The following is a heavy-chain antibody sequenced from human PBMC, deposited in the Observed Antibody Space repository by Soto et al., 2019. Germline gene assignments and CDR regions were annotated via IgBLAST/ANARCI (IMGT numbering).Heavy chain of an antibody. CDR2: IYYSGST. Sequence: QVQLQESGPGLVKPSETLSLTCTVSGGSISSYYWSWIRQPPGKGLEWIGYIYYSGSTNYNPSLKSRVTISVDTSKNQFSLKLSSVTAADTAVYYCARAKAPLYIRSWYWFDPWGQGTLVTVSS. D-gene: IGHD6-13*01. J-gene: IGHJ5*02. CDR1: GGSISSYY. CDR3: ARAKAPLYIRSWYWFDP. V-gene: IGHV4-59*08.